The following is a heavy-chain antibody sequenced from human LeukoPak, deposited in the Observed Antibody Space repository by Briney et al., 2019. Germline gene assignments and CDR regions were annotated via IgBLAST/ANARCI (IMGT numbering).Heavy chain of an antibody. CDR1: GFTFSSYE. D-gene: IGHD1-26*01. J-gene: IGHJ4*02. V-gene: IGHV3-48*03. CDR2: ISSSGSTI. CDR3: ARDSMGGSYGFPFDY. Sequence: GGSLRLSCAASGFTFSSYEMNWVRQAPGKGLEWVSYISSSGSTIYYADSVKGRFTISGDNAKNSLYLQMNSLRAEDTAVYYCARDSMGGSYGFPFDYWGQGTLVTVSS.